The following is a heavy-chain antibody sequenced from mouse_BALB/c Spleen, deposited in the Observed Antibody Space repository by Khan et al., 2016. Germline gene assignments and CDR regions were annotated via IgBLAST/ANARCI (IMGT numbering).Heavy chain of an antibody. J-gene: IGHJ2*01. CDR3: ARRRGPFDY. CDR2: ISYSGST. CDR1: GYSITSDYA. V-gene: IGHV3-2*02. Sequence: EVQLQESGPGLVKPSQSLSLTCTVTGYSITSDYAWNWIRQFPGNKLEWMGYISYSGSTSYNPSLKSRISITRDTSKNQFFLQLNSVTTEDTATYYCARRRGPFDYWGQGTTLTVSS.